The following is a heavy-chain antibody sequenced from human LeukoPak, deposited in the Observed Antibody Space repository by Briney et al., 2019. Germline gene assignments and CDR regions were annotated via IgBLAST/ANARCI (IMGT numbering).Heavy chain of an antibody. CDR3: ARLDGYNFFDY. CDR1: GFTFSSYA. Sequence: GRSLRLSCAASGFTFSSYAMHWVRQAPGKGLEWVAVISYDGSNKYYADSVKSRFTISRDNSKNTLYLQMNSLRAEDTAVYYCARLDGYNFFDYWGQGTLVTVSS. V-gene: IGHV3-30*04. J-gene: IGHJ4*02. D-gene: IGHD5-24*01. CDR2: ISYDGSNK.